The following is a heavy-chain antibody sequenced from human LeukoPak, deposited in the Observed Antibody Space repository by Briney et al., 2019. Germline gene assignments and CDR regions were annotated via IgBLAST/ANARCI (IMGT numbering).Heavy chain of an antibody. CDR3: ARDQSLFLEWLLSSYYYYGMDV. Sequence: VASVKVSCKASGYTFTSYGISWVRQAPGQGLEWMGWISAYNGNTNYAQKLQGRVTMTTDTSTSTAYMELRSLRPDDTAVYYCARDQSLFLEWLLSSYYYYGMDVWGQGTTVTVSS. V-gene: IGHV1-18*01. CDR1: GYTFTSYG. CDR2: ISAYNGNT. J-gene: IGHJ6*02. D-gene: IGHD3-3*01.